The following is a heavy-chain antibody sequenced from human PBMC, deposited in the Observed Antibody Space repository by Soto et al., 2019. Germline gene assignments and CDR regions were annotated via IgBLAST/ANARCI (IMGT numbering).Heavy chain of an antibody. CDR1: GFTFSSYA. CDR2: ISYDGSNK. Sequence: QVQLVESGGGVVQPGRSLRLSCAASGFTFSSYAMHWVRQAPGKGLEWVAVISYDGSNKYYADSVKGRFTISRDNSKNTLYLQMNSLRAEETAVYYCARTYYDSSGYPEGSDYWGQGTLVTVSS. CDR3: ARTYYDSSGYPEGSDY. D-gene: IGHD3-22*01. J-gene: IGHJ4*02. V-gene: IGHV3-30-3*01.